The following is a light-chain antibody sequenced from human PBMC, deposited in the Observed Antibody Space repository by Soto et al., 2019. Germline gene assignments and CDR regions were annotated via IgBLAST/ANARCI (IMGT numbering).Light chain of an antibody. V-gene: IGLV4-69*01. CDR3: QSWGTGIWV. CDR2: LNSDGSH. J-gene: IGLJ3*02. Sequence: QPVLTQSPSASASLGASVKLTCTLSSGHGSYAIACHQQQPEKGPRYLMRLNSDGSHTKGDGIPARFSGSSSGAERYLSIARLQSEDDAYYYCQSWGTGIWVFGGGTKLTVL. CDR1: SGHGSYA.